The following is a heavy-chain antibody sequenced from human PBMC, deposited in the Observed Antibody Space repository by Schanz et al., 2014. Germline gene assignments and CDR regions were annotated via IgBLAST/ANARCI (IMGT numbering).Heavy chain of an antibody. J-gene: IGHJ4*02. CDR3: ARGGYSSGWYDRDIAHFDY. CDR1: RYTFNTYG. D-gene: IGHD6-19*01. V-gene: IGHV1-18*01. CDR2: ISAYTNNT. Sequence: QAQLMQSGPELKRPGASVKVSCEASRYTFNTYGLNWVRQAPGQGLEWMGWISAYTNNTNYAQKVQGRVTMTTDTSTSTAYMELRSLRSDDTAVYYCARGGYSSGWYDRDIAHFDYWGQGTLVTVSS.